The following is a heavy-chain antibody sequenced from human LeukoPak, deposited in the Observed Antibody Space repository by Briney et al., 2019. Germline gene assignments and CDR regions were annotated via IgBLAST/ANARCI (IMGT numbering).Heavy chain of an antibody. V-gene: IGHV4-59*01. J-gene: IGHJ4*02. CDR1: GGTISTYH. D-gene: IGHD5-24*01. CDR2: IYYSGST. Sequence: SETLSLTCTVSGGTISTYHWSWIRQPPGKGLEWIGNIYYSGSTNYNPSLKSRVTISVDTSKNQFSLKLSSVTAADTAVYYCARGLRSRDGYNYDYFDDWGQGTLVTVSS. CDR3: ARGLRSRDGYNYDYFDD.